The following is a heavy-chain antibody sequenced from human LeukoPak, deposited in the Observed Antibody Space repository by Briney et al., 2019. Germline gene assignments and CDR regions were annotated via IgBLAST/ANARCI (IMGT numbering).Heavy chain of an antibody. D-gene: IGHD3-22*01. J-gene: IGHJ4*02. V-gene: IGHV3-23*01. Sequence: GGSLRLSCAASGFTFSSYAMSWVRQAPGKGLEWVSAISGSGGSTYYADSVKGRFTISRDNSKNTLYLQMNSLRAEDTAVYYCAKFQANYYDSSGYGCFDYWGQGVLVTVSS. CDR1: GFTFSSYA. CDR3: AKFQANYYDSSGYGCFDY. CDR2: ISGSGGST.